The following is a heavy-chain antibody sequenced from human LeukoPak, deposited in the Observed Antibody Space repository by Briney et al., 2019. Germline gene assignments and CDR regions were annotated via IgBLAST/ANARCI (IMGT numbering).Heavy chain of an antibody. CDR2: IWYDGSNK. V-gene: IGHV3-33*08. CDR3: ARDGPYYDFWSGFGYYYYGMDV. Sequence: GGSLRLSCAASGFTFSSYSMNWVRQAPGKGLEWVAVIWYDGSNKYYADSVKGRFTISRDNSKNTLYLQMDSLRAEDTAVYYCARDGPYYDFWSGFGYYYYGMDVWGQGTTVTVSS. CDR1: GFTFSSYS. J-gene: IGHJ6*02. D-gene: IGHD3-3*01.